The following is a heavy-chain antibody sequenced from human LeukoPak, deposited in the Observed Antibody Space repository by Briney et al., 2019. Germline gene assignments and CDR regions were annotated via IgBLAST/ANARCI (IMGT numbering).Heavy chain of an antibody. CDR1: GFTFSSYG. Sequence: PGGSLRLSCAASGFTFSSYGMSWVRQAPGKGLEWVSAISGSGGSTYYADSVKGRFTISRDNSKNTLYLQMNSLRAEDTAVYYCAKDPEWGSYSTRGVFDYWGQGTLVTVSS. J-gene: IGHJ4*02. CDR3: AKDPEWGSYSTRGVFDY. V-gene: IGHV3-23*01. D-gene: IGHD1-26*01. CDR2: ISGSGGST.